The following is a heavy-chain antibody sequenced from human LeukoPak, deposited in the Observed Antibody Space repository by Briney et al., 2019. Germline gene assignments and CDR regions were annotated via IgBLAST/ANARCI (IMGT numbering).Heavy chain of an antibody. V-gene: IGHV3-30-3*01. CDR1: GFTFSSYA. CDR2: KSYDGSNK. CDR3: ARDPLSLYYFDY. J-gene: IGHJ4*02. Sequence: GGSLRLSCAASGFTFSSYAMHWVRQAPGKGLEWVAVKSYDGSNKYYADSVKGRFTISRDNSKNTLYLQMNSLRAEDTAVYYCARDPLSLYYFDYWGQGTLVTVSS.